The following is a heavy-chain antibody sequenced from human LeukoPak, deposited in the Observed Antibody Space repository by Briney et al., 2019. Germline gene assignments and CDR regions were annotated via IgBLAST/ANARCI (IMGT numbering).Heavy chain of an antibody. CDR2: IKEDGTEE. V-gene: IGHV3-7*05. CDR1: GFTFSSSW. Sequence: PGGSLRLSCAASGFTFSSSWMTWVRQASGKGLEWVALIKEDGTEEHYVDSVKGRFTISRDNAKNSLYLQMNSLRAEDTAVYYCARWNNDWEFDYWGQGTLVSVSS. D-gene: IGHD1/OR15-1a*01. J-gene: IGHJ4*02. CDR3: ARWNNDWEFDY.